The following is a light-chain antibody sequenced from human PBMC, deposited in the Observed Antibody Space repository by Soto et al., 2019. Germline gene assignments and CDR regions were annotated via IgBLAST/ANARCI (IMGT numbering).Light chain of an antibody. CDR3: QKYGGSPLVT. J-gene: IGKJ5*01. CDR1: QAVTGNY. Sequence: EILLTQSPGTLSLSPGERATLSCRASQAVTGNYLAWYQHSPGQSPRLLIYGASNRATGIPDRFSGSGSGTDFSLSISRLEHEDSAVYYCQKYGGSPLVTFGQGTRLEIK. V-gene: IGKV3-20*01. CDR2: GAS.